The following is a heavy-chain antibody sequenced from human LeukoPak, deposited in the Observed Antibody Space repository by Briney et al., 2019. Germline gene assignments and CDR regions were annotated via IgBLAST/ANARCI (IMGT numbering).Heavy chain of an antibody. D-gene: IGHD3-10*01. CDR2: ISGGSGNI. Sequence: GGSLRLSCSVSGFTFSNYAMHWVRQAPGKGLEWVSLISGGSGNIYYVDSVKGRFTISRDNSKNTLYVQMTSLRAEDTAIYYCAKGSDYYGSVTSKKTDWGQGALVTVSS. CDR3: AKGSDYYGSVTSKKTD. J-gene: IGHJ4*02. CDR1: GFTFSNYA. V-gene: IGHV3-23*01.